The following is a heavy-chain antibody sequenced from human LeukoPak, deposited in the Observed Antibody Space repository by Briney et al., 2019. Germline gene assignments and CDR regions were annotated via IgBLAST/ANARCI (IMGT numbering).Heavy chain of an antibody. CDR1: GFTFSDLY. J-gene: IGHJ4*02. D-gene: IGHD5-12*01. CDR3: ASDIVATSGDF. Sequence: GGSLRLSCAASGFTFSDLYMSWIRQAPGKGLEWVSYITSAGRAIYYADSVQGRFTISRDNARNSLYLQMNGLRAEDTAVYYCASDIVATSGDFWGQGTLVTVSS. V-gene: IGHV3-11*01. CDR2: ITSAGRAI.